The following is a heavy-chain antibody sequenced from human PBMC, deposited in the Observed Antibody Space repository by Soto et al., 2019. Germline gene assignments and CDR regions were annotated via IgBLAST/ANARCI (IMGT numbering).Heavy chain of an antibody. CDR2: IYYSGST. J-gene: IGHJ6*02. CDR1: GTSVSSPTYY. Sequence: PSETLSLTCTVSGTSVSSPTYYWNWIRQPPGKPLEWIGYIYYSGSTNYNPSLKGRVPISLDPSNDQFSLKLSSVAAADTALYYCAPTRDHTINYSYALDVWGPGTPVTVSS. CDR3: APTRDHTINYSYALDV. V-gene: IGHV4-61*01. D-gene: IGHD2-2*01.